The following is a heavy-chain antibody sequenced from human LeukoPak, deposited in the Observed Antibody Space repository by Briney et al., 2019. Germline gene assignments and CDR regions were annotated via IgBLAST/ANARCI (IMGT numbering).Heavy chain of an antibody. J-gene: IGHJ1*01. V-gene: IGHV1-2*02. D-gene: IGHD6-13*01. CDR2: INPSSGGT. CDR3: ARGEVSSWSDYFQH. Sequence: GASVKVSCKASGYTFTGYYMHWVRQAPGQGLEWMGWINPSSGGTKFAQEFQGRVTMTRDTSISTGYMELSRLRSDDTAVYYCARGEVSSWSDYFQHWGQGTLVTVSS. CDR1: GYTFTGYY.